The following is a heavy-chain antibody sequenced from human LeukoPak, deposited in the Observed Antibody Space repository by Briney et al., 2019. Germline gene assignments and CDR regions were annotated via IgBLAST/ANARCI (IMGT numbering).Heavy chain of an antibody. CDR1: GFTVSSNY. D-gene: IGHD6-19*01. CDR3: ARASIAVAGPLDY. Sequence: PGGSMRLSCAAYGFTVSSNYMSWVRQAPGKGLEWVSVIYSGGSTYYADSVKGRFTISRDNSKNTLYLQMNSPRAEDTAVYYCARASIAVAGPLDYWGQGTLVTVSS. V-gene: IGHV3-53*01. CDR2: IYSGGST. J-gene: IGHJ4*02.